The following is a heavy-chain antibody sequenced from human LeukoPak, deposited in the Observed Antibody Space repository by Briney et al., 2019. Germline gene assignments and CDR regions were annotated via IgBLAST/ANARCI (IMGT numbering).Heavy chain of an antibody. J-gene: IGHJ3*02. CDR3: AGGVATGHTAFDI. V-gene: IGHV3-21*01. CDR1: GFTFSSYN. D-gene: IGHD5-12*01. CDR2: ISGSSSYI. Sequence: GGSLRLSCAASGFTFSSYNINWVRQAPGKGLEWVSSISGSSSYIYYADSVKGRFTISRDNAKNSLYLQMNSLRAEDTAVYYCAGGVATGHTAFDIWGQGTTVTVSS.